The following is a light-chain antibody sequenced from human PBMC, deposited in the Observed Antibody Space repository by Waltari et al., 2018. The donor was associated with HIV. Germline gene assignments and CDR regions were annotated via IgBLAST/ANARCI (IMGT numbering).Light chain of an antibody. CDR3: QHYNSWPGPA. Sequence: LIPQSPALLPVSPGERATVCCIASSNVICNFTCYHHKPRQPPRPLIYTASTRATGVAARFTGSGCGTDFSPTISGLQYEDFAVYYCQHYNSWPGPAFGQGTKVEIK. V-gene: IGKV3-15*01. CDR2: TAS. J-gene: IGKJ1*01. CDR1: SNVICN.